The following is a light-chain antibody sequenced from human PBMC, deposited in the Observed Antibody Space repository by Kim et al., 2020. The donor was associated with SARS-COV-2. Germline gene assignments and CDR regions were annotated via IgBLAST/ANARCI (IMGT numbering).Light chain of an antibody. J-gene: IGKJ4*01. CDR1: QEIRKY. V-gene: IGKV1-16*02. CDR3: QQYRSYPLT. Sequence: DIQMTQSPSSLSASVGDRVTITCRASQEIRKYLAWFQQKPGKAPKSLISGAYTLQSGVPSKFSGSGSGTDFTLTISSLQPEDFARYYCQQYRSYPLTFGGGTKVDIK. CDR2: GAY.